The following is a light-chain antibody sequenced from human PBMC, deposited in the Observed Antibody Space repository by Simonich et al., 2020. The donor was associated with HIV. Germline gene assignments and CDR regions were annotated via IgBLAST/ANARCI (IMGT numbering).Light chain of an antibody. V-gene: IGKV1-5*03. J-gene: IGKJ2*01. CDR3: QQYNSYSYT. CDR2: KAS. Sequence: DIHMTQSPSSLSASVGDRVTITCRASQSISSWLAWYQQKPGKAPKLLIYKASSLESGVPSRFSGSGSGTDFTLTISSLQPDDFATYYCQQYNSYSYTFGQGTKLEIK. CDR1: QSISSW.